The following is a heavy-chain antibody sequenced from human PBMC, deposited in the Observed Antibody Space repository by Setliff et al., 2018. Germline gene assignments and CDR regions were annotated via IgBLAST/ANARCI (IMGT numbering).Heavy chain of an antibody. CDR1: GGSISSRSYY. D-gene: IGHD2-15*01. J-gene: IGHJ3*02. CDR2: IYHSGSS. V-gene: IGHV4-39*07. Sequence: PSETLSLTCTVSGGSISSRSYYWGWIRQPPGKGLEWIGSIYHSGSSYYNPSLRSRVTISVDTSKNQFSLILRSVTAADTAVYYCARGRMLGSCSGHSCTYDPFDIWGQGTPVTVSS. CDR3: ARGRMLGSCSGHSCTYDPFDI.